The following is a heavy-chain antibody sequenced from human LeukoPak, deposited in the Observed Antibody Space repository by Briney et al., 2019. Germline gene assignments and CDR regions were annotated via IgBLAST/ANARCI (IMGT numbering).Heavy chain of an antibody. V-gene: IGHV4-59*01. D-gene: IGHD3-22*01. Sequence: SETLSLTCTVSGGSISNKYWSWIRQPPGKGLEWIGYIYDSGSTNYNPSLKSRVTISVDTSNNQFSLKLSSVTAADTAVYYCACLTTADAFDIWGQGTMVTVSS. CDR1: GGSISNKY. J-gene: IGHJ3*02. CDR3: ACLTTADAFDI. CDR2: IYDSGST.